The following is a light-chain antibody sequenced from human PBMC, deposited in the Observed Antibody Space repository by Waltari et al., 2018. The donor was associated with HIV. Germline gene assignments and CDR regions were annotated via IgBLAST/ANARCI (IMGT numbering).Light chain of an antibody. V-gene: IGKV3-20*01. J-gene: IGKJ2*01. Sequence: EVVLTQSPGPLSLSPGERATLSCRASQSVSSRHLAWYQQKPGQAPRLLIYGTSNRATGIPDRFSGSGSGTDFTLTISRLEPGDFAVYFCQQYGTSPPYTFGQGTKLEIK. CDR1: QSVSSRH. CDR2: GTS. CDR3: QQYGTSPPYT.